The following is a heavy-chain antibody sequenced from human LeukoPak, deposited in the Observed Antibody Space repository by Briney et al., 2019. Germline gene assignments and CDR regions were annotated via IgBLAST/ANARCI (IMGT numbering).Heavy chain of an antibody. CDR3: ARVKMGAAVSDYYYYYMDV. D-gene: IGHD2-15*01. CDR1: GFTFSGYT. V-gene: IGHV3-64*02. Sequence: GGSLRLSCAASGFTFSGYTMHWVRQAPGKRLQSVSAITSIGGYTPYADSVKGRFTISRDNSRNALFLQMGGLRIEDMAVYYCARVKMGAAVSDYYYYYMDVWGKGTTVTVSS. J-gene: IGHJ6*03. CDR2: ITSIGGYT.